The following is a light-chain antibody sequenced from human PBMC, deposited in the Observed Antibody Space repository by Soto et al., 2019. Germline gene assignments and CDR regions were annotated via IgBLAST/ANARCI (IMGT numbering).Light chain of an antibody. CDR1: QSVSSY. CDR2: GAS. V-gene: IGKV3-20*01. J-gene: IGKJ1*01. CDR3: QQYGSSPPRT. Sequence: ERVMTKSPATLSVSPGERATLSCRASQSVSSYLAWYQQKPGQAPRLLIYGASTRATDVPDRFSGSGSGADFTLSISRLEPEDFAVYYCQQYGSSPPRTFGQGTKVDIK.